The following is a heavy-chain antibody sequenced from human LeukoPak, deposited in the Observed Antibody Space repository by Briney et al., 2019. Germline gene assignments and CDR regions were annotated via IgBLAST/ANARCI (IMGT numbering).Heavy chain of an antibody. J-gene: IGHJ4*02. CDR1: GGSITSYY. D-gene: IGHD6-6*01. CDR3: ASIAARQGNY. CDR2: IYYSGNT. Sequence: SETLSLTCTVSGGSITSYYWTWIRQPPRKGLEWIGYIYYSGNTNYNPSLKSRVTISVDTSKDQFSLKLTSVTAADTAVYYCASIAARQGNYWGQGTLVTVSS. V-gene: IGHV4-59*08.